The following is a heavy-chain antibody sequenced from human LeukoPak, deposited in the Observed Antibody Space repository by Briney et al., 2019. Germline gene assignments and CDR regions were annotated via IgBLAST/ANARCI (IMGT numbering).Heavy chain of an antibody. V-gene: IGHV4-4*07. CDR1: GGSISSYY. J-gene: IGHJ5*02. CDR2: IYTSGST. CDR3: ARGQYNYGRDWFDP. Sequence: SETLSLTCTVSGGSISSYYWSWIRQPAGKGLEWIGRIYTSGSTNYNPSLKSRVTMSVDTSKNQFSLKLSSVTAADTAVYYCARGQYNYGRDWFDPWGQGTLVTVSS. D-gene: IGHD5-24*01.